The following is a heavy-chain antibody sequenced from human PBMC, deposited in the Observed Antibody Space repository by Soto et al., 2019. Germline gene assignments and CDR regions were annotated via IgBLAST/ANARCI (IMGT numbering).Heavy chain of an antibody. CDR3: ATLKTLRTPYYFDY. Sequence: SETLSLTCTVSCGSISSCGYYWSWIRQHPGKGLEWIGYIYYSGSTYYNPSLKSRVTISVDTSKNQFSLKLSSVTAADTAVYYCATLKTLRTPYYFDYWGQGTLVTVSS. D-gene: IGHD4-17*01. J-gene: IGHJ4*02. CDR2: IYYSGST. CDR1: CGSISSCGYY. V-gene: IGHV4-31*02.